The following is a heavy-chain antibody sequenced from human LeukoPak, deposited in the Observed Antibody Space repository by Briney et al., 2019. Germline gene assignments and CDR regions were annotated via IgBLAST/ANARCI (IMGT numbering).Heavy chain of an antibody. D-gene: IGHD3-3*01. V-gene: IGHV3-30*18. J-gene: IGHJ6*02. CDR2: ISYDGSNK. CDR3: AKGVRFLEWLPTGMDV. Sequence: GGSLRLSCAASGFTFSSYGMHWVRQAPGKGLEWVAVISYDGSNKYYADSVKGRFTISRDNSKNTLYLQMNSLRAEDTAVYHCAKGVRFLEWLPTGMDVWGQGTTVTVSS. CDR1: GFTFSSYG.